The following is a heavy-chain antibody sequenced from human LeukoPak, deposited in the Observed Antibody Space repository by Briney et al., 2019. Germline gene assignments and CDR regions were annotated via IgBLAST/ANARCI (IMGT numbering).Heavy chain of an antibody. J-gene: IGHJ4*02. Sequence: AASVKVSCKASGYTFTGYYMHWVRQAPGQGLEWMGRINPNSGGTNYAQKFQGRVTMTRDTSISTAYMELSRLRSDDTAVYYCAREVLSSGWLYFDYWGQGTLVTVSS. V-gene: IGHV1-2*06. CDR2: INPNSGGT. CDR1: GYTFTGYY. CDR3: AREVLSSGWLYFDY. D-gene: IGHD6-19*01.